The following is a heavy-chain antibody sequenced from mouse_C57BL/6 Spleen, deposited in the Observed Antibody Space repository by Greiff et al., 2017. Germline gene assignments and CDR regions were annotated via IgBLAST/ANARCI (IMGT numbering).Heavy chain of an antibody. J-gene: IGHJ4*01. CDR3: TRDSGSSSYYYAMDY. CDR1: GFTFSSYA. V-gene: IGHV5-9-1*02. CDR2: ISSGGDYI. Sequence: EVQGVESGEGLVKPGGSLKLSCAASGFTFSSYAMSWVRQTPEKRLEWVAYISSGGDYIYYADTVKGRFTISRDNARNTLYLQMSSLKSEDTAMYYCTRDSGSSSYYYAMDYWGQGTSVTVSS. D-gene: IGHD1-1*01.